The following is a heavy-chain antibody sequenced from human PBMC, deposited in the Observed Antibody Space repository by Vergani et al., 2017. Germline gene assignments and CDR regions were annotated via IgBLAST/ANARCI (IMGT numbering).Heavy chain of an antibody. Sequence: QVQLVQSGAEVKKPGSSVKVSCKASGGTFSSYAISWVRQAPGQGLECMGGIIPIFGTANYAQKFQGRVTITADESTSTAYMELSSLRSEDTAVYYCARDLVRGSYNWFDPWGQGTLVTVSS. V-gene: IGHV1-69*01. D-gene: IGHD1-26*01. CDR1: GGTFSSYA. J-gene: IGHJ5*02. CDR3: ARDLVRGSYNWFDP. CDR2: IIPIFGTA.